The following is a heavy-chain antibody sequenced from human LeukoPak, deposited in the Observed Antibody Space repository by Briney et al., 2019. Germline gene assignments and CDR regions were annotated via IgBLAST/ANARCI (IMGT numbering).Heavy chain of an antibody. CDR2: ISYDGSNK. V-gene: IGHV3-30-3*01. Sequence: PGGSLRLSCAASGFTFSSYAMHWVRQAPGKGLEWVAVISYDGSNKYYADSVKGRFTISRDNSKNTLYLQMNSLRAEDTAVYYCARDKARITMIVEYYFDYWGQGTLVTVSS. CDR3: ARDKARITMIVEYYFDY. D-gene: IGHD3-22*01. J-gene: IGHJ4*02. CDR1: GFTFSSYA.